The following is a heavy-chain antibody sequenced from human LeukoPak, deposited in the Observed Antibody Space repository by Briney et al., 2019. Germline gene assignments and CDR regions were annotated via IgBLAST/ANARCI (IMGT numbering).Heavy chain of an antibody. Sequence: SETLSFTCTVSGGSISSYYWSWIRQPPGKGLEWIGYIYYSGSTNYNPSLKSRVTISVDTSKNQFSLKLSSVTAADTAVYYCARDPGEGYFDYWGQGTLVTVSS. CDR3: ARDPGEGYFDY. CDR2: IYYSGST. J-gene: IGHJ4*02. D-gene: IGHD2-21*01. V-gene: IGHV4-59*01. CDR1: GGSISSYY.